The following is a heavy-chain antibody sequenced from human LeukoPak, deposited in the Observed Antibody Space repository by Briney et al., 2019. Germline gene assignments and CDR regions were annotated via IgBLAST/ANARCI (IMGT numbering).Heavy chain of an antibody. J-gene: IGHJ4*02. D-gene: IGHD3-10*01. CDR1: GGSFSGYY. Sequence: PSETLSRTCAVYGGSFSGYYWTWIRQPPGKGLEWIGEINHSGSSNYNPSLKSRVTISLDTSKNQFSLRLSSVTAADTAVYYCARSYNRVELLYYWGQGTLVTVSS. V-gene: IGHV4-34*01. CDR2: INHSGSS. CDR3: ARSYNRVELLYY.